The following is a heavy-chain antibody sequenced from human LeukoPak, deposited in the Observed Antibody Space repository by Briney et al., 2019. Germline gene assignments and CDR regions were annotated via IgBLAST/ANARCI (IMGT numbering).Heavy chain of an antibody. D-gene: IGHD2-2*02. CDR3: AKDAIGNFDY. J-gene: IGHJ4*02. Sequence: GGSLKLSCAASGFTFSSYAMHWVGQAPGMGLEWVSAISGSGGSTYYADSVKGRFTISRDNSKNTLYLQMNSLRAEDTAVYYCAKDAIGNFDYWGQGTLVTVSS. V-gene: IGHV3-23*01. CDR1: GFTFSSYA. CDR2: ISGSGGST.